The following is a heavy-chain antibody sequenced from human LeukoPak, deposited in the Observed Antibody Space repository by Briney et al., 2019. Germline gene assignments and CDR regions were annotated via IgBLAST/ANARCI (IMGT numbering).Heavy chain of an antibody. Sequence: PGGSLSLSCAASGFTFSSFTMNWVRQAPGKGLEWASSISPSGGSTWHADSVKGRFTISRDNAKNSEHLQMTNLRVDDTAVYYCGRDFLGESGAGGPWGQGILVTVSS. J-gene: IGHJ5*02. CDR2: ISPSGGST. CDR1: GFTFSSFT. CDR3: GRDFLGESGAGGP. D-gene: IGHD3-10*01. V-gene: IGHV3-21*01.